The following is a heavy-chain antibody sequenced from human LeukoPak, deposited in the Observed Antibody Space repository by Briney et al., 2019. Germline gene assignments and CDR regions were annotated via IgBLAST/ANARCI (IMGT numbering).Heavy chain of an antibody. Sequence: SETLSLTCTVSGDSISSSSYYWGWIRRPPGKALEWIGNIYYSGTTYYNPSLKSRVTISVDTSQNQFSLSLSSVTAADTAVYYCARRRGYSNKEAFDYWGQGTLVTVSS. CDR2: IYYSGTT. V-gene: IGHV4-39*01. CDR3: ARRRGYSNKEAFDY. CDR1: GDSISSSSYY. D-gene: IGHD5-12*01. J-gene: IGHJ4*02.